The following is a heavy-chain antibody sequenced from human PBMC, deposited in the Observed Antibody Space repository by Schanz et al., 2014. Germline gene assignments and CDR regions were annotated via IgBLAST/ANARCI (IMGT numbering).Heavy chain of an antibody. CDR2: VSRSTPDI. Sequence: QVHLLESGGGLVEPGGSLRLSCAASGFSFSDYYMSWIRQAPGKGLEWVSYVSRSTPDIYYADSVKGRFTMSRDNAKNSVFLQMNSLRAEDTAVYYCVRDSFFAFDYWGQGTLVIVSS. D-gene: IGHD3-3*01. CDR3: VRDSFFAFDY. V-gene: IGHV3-11*06. CDR1: GFSFSDYY. J-gene: IGHJ4*02.